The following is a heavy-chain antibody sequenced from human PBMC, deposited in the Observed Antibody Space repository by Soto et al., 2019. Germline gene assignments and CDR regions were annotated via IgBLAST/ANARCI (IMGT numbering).Heavy chain of an antibody. CDR2: ISGGSAYI. CDR1: GFIFSSYY. J-gene: IGHJ6*02. Sequence: EVQLVESGGGLVKPGGSLRLSCVGPGFIFSSYYMNWVRQAPGKGLEWVSSISGGSAYIYYADSVKGRFTISRDNAKNSLYLEMNSLRVEDTAVYYCVRVWRLVGRYGMDVWGQGTTVTVYS. CDR3: VRVWRLVGRYGMDV. V-gene: IGHV3-21*02. D-gene: IGHD6-25*01.